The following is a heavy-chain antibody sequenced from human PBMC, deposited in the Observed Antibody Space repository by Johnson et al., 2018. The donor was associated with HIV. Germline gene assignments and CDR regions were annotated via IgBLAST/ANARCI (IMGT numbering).Heavy chain of an antibody. CDR3: ARDAPDSGSYHAFDI. D-gene: IGHD1-26*01. CDR1: GFTFSSYA. CDR2: ISYDGSNK. Sequence: QVQLVESGGGVVQPGRSLRLSCAASGFTFSSYAMHWVRQAPGKGLEWVAVISYDGSNKYYADSVKGRFTISRDNSKNTLYLQMNSLRAEDTAVYYGARDAPDSGSYHAFDIWGQGTMVTVSS. J-gene: IGHJ3*02. V-gene: IGHV3-30*04.